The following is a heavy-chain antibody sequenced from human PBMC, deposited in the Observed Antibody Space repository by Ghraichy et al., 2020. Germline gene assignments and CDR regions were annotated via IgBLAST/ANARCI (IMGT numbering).Heavy chain of an antibody. V-gene: IGHV3-33*01. CDR2: IWDDGSNK. Sequence: GGSLRLSCAASGFTFSSYGMHWVRQAPGKGLEWVAVIWDDGSNKYYIDSVKGRFTISRDNSKNTLYLQMNSLRAEDTAVYYCARDFGSSGYYLSSFDYWGQGTLVTVSS. CDR3: ARDFGSSGYYLSSFDY. D-gene: IGHD3-22*01. J-gene: IGHJ4*02. CDR1: GFTFSSYG.